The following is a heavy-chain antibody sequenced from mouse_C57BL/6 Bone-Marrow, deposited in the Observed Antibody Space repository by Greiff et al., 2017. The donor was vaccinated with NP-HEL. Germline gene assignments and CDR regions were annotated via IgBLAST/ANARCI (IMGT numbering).Heavy chain of an antibody. CDR1: GYTFTSYG. Sequence: LVESGAELARPGASVKLSCKASGYTFTSYGISWVKQRTGQGLEWIGEIYPRSGNTYYNEKFKGKATLTADKSSSTAYMELRSLTSEDSAVYFCAREGDGYYPDYWGQGTTLTVSS. J-gene: IGHJ2*01. V-gene: IGHV1-81*01. CDR2: IYPRSGNT. CDR3: AREGDGYYPDY. D-gene: IGHD2-3*01.